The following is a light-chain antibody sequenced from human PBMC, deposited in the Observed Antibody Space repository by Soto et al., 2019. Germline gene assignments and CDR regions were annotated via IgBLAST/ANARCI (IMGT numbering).Light chain of an antibody. J-gene: IGLJ1*01. CDR2: SNN. CDR3: AAWDDSLNYV. Sequence: QSALTQPRSVSGSPGQSVTISCTATGSDVGDSSHVSWYQLHPGKAPKLLIYSNNQRPSGVPDRFSGSKSGTSASLAISGLQSEDEADYYCAAWDDSLNYVFGTGTKLTVL. V-gene: IGLV2-11*01. CDR1: GSDVGDSSH.